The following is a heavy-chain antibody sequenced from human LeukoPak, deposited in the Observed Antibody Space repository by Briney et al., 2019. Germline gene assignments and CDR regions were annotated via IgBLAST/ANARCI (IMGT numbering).Heavy chain of an antibody. D-gene: IGHD1-14*01. CDR3: AKDAGHPKVNYYMDV. Sequence: PGGSLRLSCAASGFTFSSFAMSWVRQAPGKGLEWVSEISNLATIKYADSVKGRFTMSRDNSKNTLYLQMNILRAEDTAVYYCAKDAGHPKVNYYMDVWGKGTTVTVSS. CDR2: ISNLATI. V-gene: IGHV3-23*01. J-gene: IGHJ6*03. CDR1: GFTFSSFA.